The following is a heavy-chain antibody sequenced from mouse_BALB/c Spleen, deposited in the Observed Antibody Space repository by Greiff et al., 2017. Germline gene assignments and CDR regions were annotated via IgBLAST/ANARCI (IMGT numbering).Heavy chain of an antibody. V-gene: IGHV10-1*02. J-gene: IGHJ3*01. Sequence: EVQRVESGGGLVQPKGSLKLSCAASGFTFNTYAMNWVRQAPGKGLEWVARIRSKSNNYATYYADSVKDRFTISRDDSQSMLYLQMNNLKTEDTAMYYCASAHYYGSSTGFAYWGQGTLVTVSA. CDR3: ASAHYYGSSTGFAY. CDR2: IRSKSNNYAT. D-gene: IGHD1-1*01. CDR1: GFTFNTYA.